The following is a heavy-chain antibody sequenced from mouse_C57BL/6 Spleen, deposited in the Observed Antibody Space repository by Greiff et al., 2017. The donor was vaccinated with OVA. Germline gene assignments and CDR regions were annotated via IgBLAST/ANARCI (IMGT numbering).Heavy chain of an antibody. CDR1: GYTFTSYW. CDR3: AGPYGYDGLGFAY. J-gene: IGHJ3*01. V-gene: IGHV1-55*01. Sequence: QVQLQQPGAELVKPGASVKMSCKASGYTFTSYWITWVKQRPGQGLEWIGDIYPGSGSTNYNEKFKSKATLTVDTSSSTAYMQLSSLTSEDSAVYYCAGPYGYDGLGFAYWGQGTLVTVSA. D-gene: IGHD2-2*01. CDR2: IYPGSGST.